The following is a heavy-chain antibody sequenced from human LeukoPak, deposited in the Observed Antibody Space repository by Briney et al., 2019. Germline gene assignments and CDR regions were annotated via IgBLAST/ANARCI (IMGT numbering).Heavy chain of an antibody. V-gene: IGHV3-23*01. D-gene: IGHD6-13*01. CDR1: GFTFSSYA. J-gene: IGHJ6*02. CDR2: ISGSSGST. Sequence: GGSLRLSCAASGFTFSSYAMSWVRQAPGKGLEWVSAISGSSGSTYYADSVKGRFTISRDNAKNSLYLQMYSLRAEDTALYYCAKDLAAGSSSSYGMDVWGQGTTVTVSS. CDR3: AKDLAAGSSSSYGMDV.